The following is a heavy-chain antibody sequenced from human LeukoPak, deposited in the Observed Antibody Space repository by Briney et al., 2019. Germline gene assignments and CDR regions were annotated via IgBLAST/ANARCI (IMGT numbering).Heavy chain of an antibody. J-gene: IGHJ4*02. Sequence: EASVKVSCKASGGTFSSYAISWVRQAPGQGLEWMGRIILIFGIANYAQKFQGRVTITADKSTSTAYMGLSSLRSEDTAVYYCARAGLGELSLFDYWGQGTLVTVSS. V-gene: IGHV1-69*04. D-gene: IGHD3-16*02. CDR2: IILIFGIA. CDR3: ARAGLGELSLFDY. CDR1: GGTFSSYA.